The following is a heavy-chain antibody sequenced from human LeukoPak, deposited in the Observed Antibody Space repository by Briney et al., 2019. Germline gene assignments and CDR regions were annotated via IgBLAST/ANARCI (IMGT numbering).Heavy chain of an antibody. CDR1: GYSISSGYY. V-gene: IGHV4-38-2*02. D-gene: IGHD6-13*01. Sequence: SETLSLTCTVSGYSISSGYYWGWIRQPPGKGLEWIGSIYHSGSTYYNPSLKTRVTISVDTSKNQFSLKLSSVTAADTAVYFCARAYSSSWYFNWFDPWGQGTLVTVSS. CDR3: ARAYSSSWYFNWFDP. J-gene: IGHJ5*02. CDR2: IYHSGST.